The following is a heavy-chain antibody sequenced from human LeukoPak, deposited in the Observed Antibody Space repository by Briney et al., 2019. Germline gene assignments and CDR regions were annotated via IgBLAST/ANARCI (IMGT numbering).Heavy chain of an antibody. D-gene: IGHD3-22*01. V-gene: IGHV4-61*02. CDR3: ARGRSGYSY. Sequence: SETLSLTCTVSGGSISSGSYYWSWVRQPAGKGLEWIGRIYTSGSTNYNPSLKSRVTISVDTSKNQFSLKLSSVTAADTAVYYCARGRSGYSYWGQGTLVTVSS. CDR1: GGSISSGSYY. J-gene: IGHJ4*02. CDR2: IYTSGST.